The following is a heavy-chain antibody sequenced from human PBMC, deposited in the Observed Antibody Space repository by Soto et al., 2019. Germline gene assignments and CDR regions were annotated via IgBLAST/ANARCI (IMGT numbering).Heavy chain of an antibody. CDR1: GFSLSTSGVG. Sequence: QITLKESGPTLVKPTQTLTLTCTFSGFSLSTSGVGVGWIHQPPGKALEWLAPIYWDGDKRYSPSLKSRLTITKDTSKNQVVLTMTNMDPVDTATYYCAHILGLPNKSYWYFDLWGRGTLVTVSS. CDR3: AHILGLPNKSYWYFDL. V-gene: IGHV2-5*02. CDR2: IYWDGDK. D-gene: IGHD1-7*01. J-gene: IGHJ2*01.